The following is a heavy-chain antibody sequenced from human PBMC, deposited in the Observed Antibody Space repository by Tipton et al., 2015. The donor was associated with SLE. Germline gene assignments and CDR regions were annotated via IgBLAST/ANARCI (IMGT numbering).Heavy chain of an antibody. CDR1: GGSISSSS. CDR2: ISSKSNYI. CDR3: VRDRTGLTAARAFDI. V-gene: IGHV3-21*03. J-gene: IGHJ3*02. Sequence: GSLRLSCNVSGGSISSSSDYWGWSRQPPGKGLEWVSSISSKSNYINYADSVKGRFTISRDNAKNSLYLQMNSLRAEDTAVYYCVRDRTGLTAARAFDIWGQGTMVTVSP. D-gene: IGHD6-13*01.